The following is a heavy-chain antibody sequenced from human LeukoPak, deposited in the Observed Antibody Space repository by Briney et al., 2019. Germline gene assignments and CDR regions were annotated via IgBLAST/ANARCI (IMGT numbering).Heavy chain of an antibody. CDR3: ARDPIGGRPDYLNS. J-gene: IGHJ4*02. CDR2: ISSDASIT. CDR1: GFSFGTYA. Sequence: GGSLRLSCTASGFSFGTYAMHWVRQAPGKGFEWVAVISSDASITIYPDSMRGRFTISRDNSKNTLYLDMNNLRGEDTALYFCARDPIGGRPDYLNSWGQGTLVTVSS. D-gene: IGHD3-10*01. V-gene: IGHV3-30*01.